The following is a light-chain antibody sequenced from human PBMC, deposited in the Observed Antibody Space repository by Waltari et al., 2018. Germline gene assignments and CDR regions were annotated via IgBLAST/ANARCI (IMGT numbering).Light chain of an antibody. Sequence: EIVLTQSPATLSLSPGDTATLSCRASQSVGSYLAWYQQKPGQPPRLLIYAASNRATGVPARFRGSGSGTEFTLTISSLEAEDFAVYYCQQRSNWTPHTFGQGARLEIK. J-gene: IGKJ2*01. CDR2: AAS. CDR1: QSVGSY. V-gene: IGKV3-11*01. CDR3: QQRSNWTPHT.